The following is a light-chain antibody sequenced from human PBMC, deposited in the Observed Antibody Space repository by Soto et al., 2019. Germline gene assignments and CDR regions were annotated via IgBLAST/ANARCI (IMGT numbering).Light chain of an antibody. CDR3: TSYTSSSTPYV. V-gene: IGLV2-14*03. CDR2: DVS. J-gene: IGLJ1*01. CDR1: SSDVGGYNY. Sequence: QYALTQPASVSGSPGQSITISCTGTSSDVGGYNYVSWYQQHPGKAPKLMIFDVSNRPSGVSNRFSGSKSGNTASLTISGLQPEDEADYYCTSYTSSSTPYVFGTGTKVTVL.